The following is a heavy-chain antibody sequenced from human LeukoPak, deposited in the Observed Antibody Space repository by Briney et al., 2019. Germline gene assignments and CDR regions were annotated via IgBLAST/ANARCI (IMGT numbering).Heavy chain of an antibody. Sequence: GGSLRLSCAASGFSFDDYGLTWVRQAPGKGLEWVSGINWNGDSTDYADSVKGRFTISRDNAKNSLYLQMNSLRAEDTALYYCARDLRVIITGSFDSWGQGTLVTVSS. CDR3: ARDLRVIITGSFDS. V-gene: IGHV3-20*04. CDR2: INWNGDST. D-gene: IGHD3-22*01. J-gene: IGHJ4*02. CDR1: GFSFDDYG.